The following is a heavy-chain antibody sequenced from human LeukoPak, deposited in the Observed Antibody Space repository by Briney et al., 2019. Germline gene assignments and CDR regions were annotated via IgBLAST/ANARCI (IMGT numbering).Heavy chain of an antibody. CDR3: ARDSRPGDGEPPSDY. J-gene: IGHJ4*02. D-gene: IGHD4-17*01. CDR2: IIPIFGTA. Sequence: GASVKVSCKASGGTFSSYAISWVRQAPGQGLEWMGRIIPIFGTANYAQKFQGRVTITADKSTSTAYMELSSLRSEDTAVYYCARDSRPGDGEPPSDYWGQGTLVTVSS. CDR1: GGTFSSYA. V-gene: IGHV1-69*06.